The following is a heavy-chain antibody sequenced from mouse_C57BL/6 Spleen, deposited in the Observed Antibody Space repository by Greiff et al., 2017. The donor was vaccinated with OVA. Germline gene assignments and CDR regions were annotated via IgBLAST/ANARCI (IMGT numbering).Heavy chain of an antibody. V-gene: IGHV1-80*01. CDR3: ARRDDYHYFDY. CDR1: GYAFSSYW. D-gene: IGHD2-4*01. J-gene: IGHJ2*01. Sequence: QVQLKESGAELVKPGASVKISCKASGYAFSSYWMNWVKQRPGKGLEWIGQIYPGDGDTNYNGKFKGKATLTADKSSSTAYMQLSSLTSEDSAVYFCARRDDYHYFDYWGQGTTLTVSS. CDR2: IYPGDGDT.